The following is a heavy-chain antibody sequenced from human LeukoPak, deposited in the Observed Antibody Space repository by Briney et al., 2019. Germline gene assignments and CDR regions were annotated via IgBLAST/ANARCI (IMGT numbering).Heavy chain of an antibody. CDR3: ARPQGAGYCSSTSCGGNWFDP. D-gene: IGHD2-2*01. CDR2: IYPGDSDT. CDR1: GYSFTSYW. J-gene: IGHJ5*02. Sequence: GESLKISCKGSGYSFTSYWIGWVRQMPGKGLEWMGIIYPGDSDTRYSPSFQGQVTISADKSISTAYLQWSSLKASDTAMYYCARPQGAGYCSSTSCGGNWFDPWGQGTLVTVSS. V-gene: IGHV5-51*01.